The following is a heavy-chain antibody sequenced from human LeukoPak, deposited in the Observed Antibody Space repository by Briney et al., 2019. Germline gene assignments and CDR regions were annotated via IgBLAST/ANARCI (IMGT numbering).Heavy chain of an antibody. CDR2: ISSSSSTI. CDR1: GLTFSSYS. D-gene: IGHD6-6*01. V-gene: IGHV3-48*04. J-gene: IGHJ5*02. Sequence: GGSLRLSCAASGLTFSSYSMNWVRQAPGKGLEWVSYISSSSSTIYYADSVKGRFTISRDNAKNSLYLQMNSLRAEDTAVYYCARVPSPRFDPWGQGTLVTVSS. CDR3: ARVPSPRFDP.